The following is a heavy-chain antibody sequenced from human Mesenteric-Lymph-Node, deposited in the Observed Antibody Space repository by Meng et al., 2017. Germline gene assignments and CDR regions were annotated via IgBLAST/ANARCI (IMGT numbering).Heavy chain of an antibody. V-gene: IGHV3-74*01. CDR1: GFSLNNYW. J-gene: IGHJ4*02. D-gene: IGHD3-10*01. CDR2: IKSDGSSI. Sequence: VQLVESGGGLAQPGGSLGLSCVVSGFSLNNYWMFWVRQGPGKGLVWVARIKSDGSSIDYVDSVKGRFTISRDTVKNTLYLQMNSLRAEDTAVYYCARDSGKASFDYWGQGTLVTVFS. CDR3: ARDSGKASFDY.